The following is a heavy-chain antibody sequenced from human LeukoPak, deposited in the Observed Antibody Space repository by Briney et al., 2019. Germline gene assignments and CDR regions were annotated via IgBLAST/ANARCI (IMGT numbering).Heavy chain of an antibody. CDR3: AGDQEDTAMVNFDY. D-gene: IGHD5-18*01. Sequence: ASVKVSCKASGYTFTSYGISWVRQAPGQGLEWMGWISAYNGNTNYAQKLQGRVTMATDTSTSTAYMELRSLRSDDPAVYYCAGDQEDTAMVNFDYWGQGTLVTVSS. V-gene: IGHV1-18*01. CDR1: GYTFTSYG. J-gene: IGHJ4*02. CDR2: ISAYNGNT.